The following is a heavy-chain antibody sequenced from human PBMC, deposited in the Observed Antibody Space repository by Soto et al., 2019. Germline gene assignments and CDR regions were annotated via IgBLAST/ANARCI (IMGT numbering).Heavy chain of an antibody. V-gene: IGHV3-33*01. Sequence: GGSLRLSFAASGFTFSGYGMHWVRQAPGEGLGWVAVIWYDGSNKYYADSVKGRLTISRDNSKNTRYLQMKSLRAEDTAVYYCSRDRTTTMVQGVISYCDSWGQGTLGTVYS. J-gene: IGHJ4*02. D-gene: IGHD3-10*01. CDR1: GFTFSGYG. CDR3: SRDRTTTMVQGVISYCDS. CDR2: IWYDGSNK.